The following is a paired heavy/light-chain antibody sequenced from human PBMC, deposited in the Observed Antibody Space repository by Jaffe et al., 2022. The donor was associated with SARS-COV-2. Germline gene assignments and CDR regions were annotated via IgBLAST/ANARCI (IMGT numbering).Heavy chain of an antibody. CDR3: ARGPRRPHMLGGVAHHMDV. CDR2: IYHSGST. V-gene: IGHV4-34*01. CDR1: GGSFSGYY. D-gene: IGHD3-10*02. Sequence: QVQLQQWGAGLLKPSETLSLTCGVYGGSFSGYYWIWIRQTPEKGLEWIGEIYHSGSTNYNPSLKSRVTISLDTSKNQFSLKMTSVTAADTAVYYCARGPRRPHMLGGVAHHMDVWDRGATVTVSS. J-gene: IGHJ6*03.
Light chain of an antibody. CDR1: RSISTY. V-gene: IGKV1-39*01. CDR2: ASS. CDR3: QQSYSSLYT. Sequence: DIQMTQSPSSVSSSIGERVTITCRASRSISTYLNWYQQKPGKAPELLIYASSTLHIGVPSRFSGSGSGTDFTLTIDSLQPEDFGTYYCQQSYSSLYTFGQGTRLQI. J-gene: IGKJ2*01.